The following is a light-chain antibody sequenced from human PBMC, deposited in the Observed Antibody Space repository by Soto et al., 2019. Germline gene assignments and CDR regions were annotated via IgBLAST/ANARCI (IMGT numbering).Light chain of an antibody. CDR3: QHRGT. CDR1: QSVSSY. J-gene: IGKJ5*01. Sequence: EIVLTQSPATLSLSPGERATLSCRASQSVSSYLGWYQQKPGQAPRLLISDASDRATGIPARFSGSGSGTDFTLTFSSLEPEDFAVYHCQHRGTFGQGTRLEIK. CDR2: DAS. V-gene: IGKV3-11*01.